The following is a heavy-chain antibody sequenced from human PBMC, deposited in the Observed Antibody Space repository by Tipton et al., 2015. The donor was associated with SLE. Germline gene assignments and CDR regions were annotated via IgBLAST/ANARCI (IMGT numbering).Heavy chain of an antibody. CDR1: GGSFSGYY. Sequence: TLSLTCAVYGGSFSGYYWSWIRQPPGKGLEWIGYIYHSGSTNYNPSLKSRVTISVDKSKNQFSLKLSSVTAADTAVYYCARVRGGAVFDAFDIWGQGTMVTVSS. V-gene: IGHV4-34*01. J-gene: IGHJ3*02. CDR3: ARVRGGAVFDAFDI. CDR2: IYHSGST. D-gene: IGHD6-19*01.